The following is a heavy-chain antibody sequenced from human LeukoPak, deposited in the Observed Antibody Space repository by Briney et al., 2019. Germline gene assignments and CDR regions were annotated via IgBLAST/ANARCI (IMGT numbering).Heavy chain of an antibody. J-gene: IGHJ3*02. D-gene: IGHD6-13*01. Sequence: GGSLRLSCAASGFTFSSYGMHWVRQAPGKGLEWVAVIWYGGSNKYYADSVKGRFTISRDNSKNTLYLQMNSLRAEDTAVYYCAKDGGDSRMGAFDIWGQGTMVTVSS. V-gene: IGHV3-30*02. CDR2: IWYGGSNK. CDR1: GFTFSSYG. CDR3: AKDGGDSRMGAFDI.